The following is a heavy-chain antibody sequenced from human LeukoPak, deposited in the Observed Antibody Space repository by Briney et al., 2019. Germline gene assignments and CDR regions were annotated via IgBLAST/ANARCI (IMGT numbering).Heavy chain of an antibody. Sequence: SETLSLTCTVSGGSISSNRHYWGWIRQPPGKGLEWIGNIYYRGGIAYNPSLSSRVTMSIDTSKNQFSLRLSSVTAADTAVFYCARLSNTGSFDFDYWGQGTLVTVSS. J-gene: IGHJ4*02. V-gene: IGHV4-39*01. CDR1: GGSISSNRHY. CDR2: IYYRGGI. D-gene: IGHD1-26*01. CDR3: ARLSNTGSFDFDY.